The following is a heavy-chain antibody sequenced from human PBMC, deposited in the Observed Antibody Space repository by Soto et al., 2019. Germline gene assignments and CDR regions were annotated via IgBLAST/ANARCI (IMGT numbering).Heavy chain of an antibody. D-gene: IGHD1-1*01. CDR1: GFSLSTSGVG. CDR3: AYRPEHHPILGFHS. Sequence: QITLKESGPTLVKPTQTLTLTCTFSGFSLSTSGVGVDWIRQPPGKALEWLALTYWNDDRRYSPSLKSRLTGTQDTSKNQVVLTMTNMDPVDTATYYFAYRPEHHPILGFHSWGQGTLVTVFS. CDR2: TYWNDDR. J-gene: IGHJ4*02. V-gene: IGHV2-5*01.